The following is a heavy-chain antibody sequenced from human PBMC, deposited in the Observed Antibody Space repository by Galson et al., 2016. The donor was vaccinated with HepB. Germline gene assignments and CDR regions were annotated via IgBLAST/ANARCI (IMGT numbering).Heavy chain of an antibody. CDR1: GFTFRSYE. Sequence: SLRLSCAASGFTFRSYEMDWVRQATGKGLEWVGRTRNRRNSFITEYAASGRGRFTISRDDSKNSVYLQMNSLKTEDTAVYYCVRRVSGAADYWGQGALGTVSS. D-gene: IGHD5/OR15-5a*01. CDR3: VRRVSGAADY. V-gene: IGHV3-72*01. CDR2: TRNRRNSFIT. J-gene: IGHJ4*02.